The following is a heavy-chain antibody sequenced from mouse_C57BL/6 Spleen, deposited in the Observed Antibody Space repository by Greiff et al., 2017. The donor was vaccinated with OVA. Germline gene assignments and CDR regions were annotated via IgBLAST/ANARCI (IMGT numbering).Heavy chain of an antibody. CDR2: INPSSGYT. V-gene: IGHV1-7*01. Sequence: QVQLQQSGAELAKPGASVKLSCKASGYTFTSYWMHWVKQRPGQGLEWIGYINPSSGYTKYNQKFKDKATLTADKSSSTAYMQLSSLTYEDSAVDYCAREEITTVVEDAMDDWGQGTSVTVAS. D-gene: IGHD1-1*01. CDR3: AREEITTVVEDAMDD. J-gene: IGHJ4*01. CDR1: GYTFTSYW.